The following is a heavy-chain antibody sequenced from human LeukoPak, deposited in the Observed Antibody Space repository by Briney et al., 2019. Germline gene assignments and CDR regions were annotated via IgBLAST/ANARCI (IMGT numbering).Heavy chain of an antibody. J-gene: IGHJ4*02. CDR1: GASISGYY. D-gene: IGHD6-13*01. CDR3: ARLRDSNNWYAVDY. Sequence: SETLSLTCTVSGASISGYYWNWIQQPPGKGLEWIGYIYYTGSSYYNPSLKSRVTISVDMSKNQFSLKLNSVTAADTAVYYCARLRDSNNWYAVDYWGQGTLVTVSS. CDR2: IYYTGSS. V-gene: IGHV4-59*01.